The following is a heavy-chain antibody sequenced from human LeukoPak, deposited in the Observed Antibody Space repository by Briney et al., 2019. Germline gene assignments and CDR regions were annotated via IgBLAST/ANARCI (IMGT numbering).Heavy chain of an antibody. CDR2: ISGSGGST. V-gene: IGHV3-23*01. CDR3: ARGSGSFRTIYFDY. J-gene: IGHJ4*02. D-gene: IGHD1-26*01. Sequence: PGASLRLSCAASGFTFSSYAMSWVRQAPGKGLEWVSAISGSGGSTYYADSVKGRFTISRDNSKNTLYLQMNSLRAEDTAVYYCARGSGSFRTIYFDYWGQGTLVTVSS. CDR1: GFTFSSYA.